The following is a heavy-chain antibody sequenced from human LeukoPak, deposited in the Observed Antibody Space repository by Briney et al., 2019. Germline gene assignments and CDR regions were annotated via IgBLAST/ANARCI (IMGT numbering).Heavy chain of an antibody. D-gene: IGHD3-10*01. Sequence: GGSLRLSCAASGFTFSSYAMSWVRQAPGKGLEWVSGISGSGGTTYYGDSVKGRFTISRDSSKNTVYLQMNSLRAEDTAKYYRAKVGSKWYYFDCWGQGTLVTVSS. V-gene: IGHV3-23*01. CDR1: GFTFSSYA. CDR2: ISGSGGTT. CDR3: AKVGSKWYYFDC. J-gene: IGHJ4*02.